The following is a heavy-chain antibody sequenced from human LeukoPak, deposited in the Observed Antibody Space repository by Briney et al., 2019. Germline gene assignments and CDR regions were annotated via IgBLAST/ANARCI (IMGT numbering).Heavy chain of an antibody. Sequence: GGSLRLSCAASGFTFSDYYMSWIRQAPGKGLEWVSYISSSGSTIYYADSVKGRFTISRDNAKNSLYLRMNSLRAEDTAVYYCARDPRFLEWLPNYGMDVWGQGTTVTVSS. D-gene: IGHD3-3*01. CDR2: ISSSGSTI. V-gene: IGHV3-11*01. CDR3: ARDPRFLEWLPNYGMDV. J-gene: IGHJ6*02. CDR1: GFTFSDYY.